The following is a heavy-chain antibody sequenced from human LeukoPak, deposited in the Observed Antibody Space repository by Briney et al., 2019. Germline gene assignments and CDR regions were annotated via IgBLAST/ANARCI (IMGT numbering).Heavy chain of an antibody. CDR2: IYYSGST. J-gene: IGHJ6*03. CDR1: GGSISSSSYY. Sequence: KPSETLSLTCTVSGGSISSSSYYWGWIRQPPGKGLEWIGSIYYSGSTYYNPSLTSRVTISVDTSKNQFSLKLSSVTAADTAVYYCARHKDYYYSYMDVWGKGTTVTISS. CDR3: ARHKDYYYSYMDV. V-gene: IGHV4-39*01.